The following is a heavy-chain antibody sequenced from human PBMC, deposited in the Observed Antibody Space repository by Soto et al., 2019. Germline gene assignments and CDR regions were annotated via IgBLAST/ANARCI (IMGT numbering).Heavy chain of an antibody. D-gene: IGHD2-2*01. CDR2: ISYDGSNK. CDR3: AKDFRTSSPYYYYGMEV. Sequence: QVQLVESGGGVVQPGRSLRLSCAASGFTFSSYGMHWVRQAPGKGLEWVAVISYDGSNKYYADSVKGRFTISRDNSKNTLYLQMNSLRAEDTAVYYCAKDFRTSSPYYYYGMEVWGQGTTVNVSS. J-gene: IGHJ6*02. CDR1: GFTFSSYG. V-gene: IGHV3-30*18.